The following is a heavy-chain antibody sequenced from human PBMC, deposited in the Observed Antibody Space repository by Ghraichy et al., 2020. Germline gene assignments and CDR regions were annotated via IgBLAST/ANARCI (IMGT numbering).Heavy chain of an antibody. CDR2: IYTGDIT. Sequence: GGSLRLSCVAAGFTVSSKYMTWVRQAPGKGLEWVSVIYTGDITDYADSVKGRFTISRDNSKNTLSLQMNSLRAEDTAVYYGAGESSGYYYGGEGGMDVWGQGTTVTVSS. V-gene: IGHV3-53*01. J-gene: IGHJ6*02. CDR3: AGESSGYYYGGEGGMDV. D-gene: IGHD3-22*01. CDR1: GFTVSSKY.